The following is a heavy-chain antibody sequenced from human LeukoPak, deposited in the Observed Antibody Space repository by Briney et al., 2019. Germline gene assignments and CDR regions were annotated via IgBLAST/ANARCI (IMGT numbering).Heavy chain of an antibody. J-gene: IGHJ5*02. CDR2: IILIFGTA. D-gene: IGHD3-16*01. Sequence: SVNVSCMASGGTFISYAISWVRQAPGQGLEWMGGIILIFGTANYAQKFQGRVTITADKSTSTAYMELSSLRSEDTAVYYCARGLTVKRSGDPNWFDPWGQGTLVTVSS. CDR3: ARGLTVKRSGDPNWFDP. V-gene: IGHV1-69*06. CDR1: GGTFISYA.